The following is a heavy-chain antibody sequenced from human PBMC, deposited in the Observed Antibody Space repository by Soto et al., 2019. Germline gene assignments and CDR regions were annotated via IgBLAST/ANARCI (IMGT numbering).Heavy chain of an antibody. J-gene: IGHJ5*02. CDR1: GGSFSSGSYY. CDR3: ARVLFNWFDP. V-gene: IGHV4-61*01. Sequence: LSLTCTVSGGSFSSGSYYWSWIRQPPGKGLEWIGYIYYSGSTNYNPSLKSRVTISVDTSKNQFSLKLSSVTAADTAVYYCARVLFNWFDPWGQGTLVTVSS. CDR2: IYYSGST.